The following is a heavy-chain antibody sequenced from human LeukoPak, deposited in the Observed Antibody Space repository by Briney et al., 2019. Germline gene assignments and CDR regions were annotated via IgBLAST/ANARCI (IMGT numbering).Heavy chain of an antibody. D-gene: IGHD2-2*01. CDR3: ASAHSRYCSSTSCYRTHAFDI. CDR2: IYYSGST. J-gene: IGHJ3*02. V-gene: IGHV4-39*01. Sequence: SETLSLTCTVSVGSISSSSYYWGWIRQPPGKGLEWIGSIYYSGSTYYNPSLKSRVTISVDTSKNQFSMKLSSVTAADTAVYYCASAHSRYCSSTSCYRTHAFDIWGQGTMVTVSS. CDR1: VGSISSSSYY.